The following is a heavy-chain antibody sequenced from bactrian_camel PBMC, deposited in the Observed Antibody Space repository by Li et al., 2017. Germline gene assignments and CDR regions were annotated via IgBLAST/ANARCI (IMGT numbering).Heavy chain of an antibody. Sequence: HVQLVESGGGSVQAGGSLRVSCAVSGHTTRSTCIGWFRQDTGKEREGVAAISTGSGSTFYADSVKGRFTISEDIAKNTVNLQMDSLKPEDTAMYSCAADRTFGGGFCWARATSGGMPSGVRGPRSPSP. CDR3: AADRTFGGGFCWARATSGGMPS. CDR1: GHTTRSTC. J-gene: IGHJ4*01. CDR2: ISTGSGST. V-gene: IGHV3-3*01. D-gene: IGHD4*01.